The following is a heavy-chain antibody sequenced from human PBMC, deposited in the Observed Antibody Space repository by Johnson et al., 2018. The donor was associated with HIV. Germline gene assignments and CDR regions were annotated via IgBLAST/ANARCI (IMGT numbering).Heavy chain of an antibody. J-gene: IGHJ3*02. CDR3: ARVRVGAFDI. Sequence: VQLVESGGGLVQPGGSLRLSCAASGFTVTSDYMSWVRQAPGKGLEWVSIIYSGGSTYYAYSVKGRFTISRDNSKNTLHLQMSSLRPEDTAVYYCARVRVGAFDIWGQGTMVTVSS. D-gene: IGHD1-26*01. V-gene: IGHV3-66*02. CDR2: IYSGGST. CDR1: GFTVTSDY.